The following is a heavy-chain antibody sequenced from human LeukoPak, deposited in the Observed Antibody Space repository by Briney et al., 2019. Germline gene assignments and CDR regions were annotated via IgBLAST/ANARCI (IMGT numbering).Heavy chain of an antibody. CDR1: GFTFSSYS. V-gene: IGHV3-30*18. CDR2: ISYDGSNK. J-gene: IGHJ4*02. CDR3: AKTGIFGVVISPDFDY. Sequence: GGSLRLSCAASGFTFSSYSMNWVRQAPGKGLEWVAVISYDGSNKYYADSVKGRFTISRDNSKNTLYLQMNSLRAEDTAVYYCAKTGIFGVVISPDFDYWGQGTLVTVSS. D-gene: IGHD3-3*01.